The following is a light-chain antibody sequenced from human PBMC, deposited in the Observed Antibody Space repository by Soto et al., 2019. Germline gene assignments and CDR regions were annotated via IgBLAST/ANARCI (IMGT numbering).Light chain of an antibody. CDR2: GAS. V-gene: IGKV3-15*01. J-gene: IGKJ2*01. CDR3: QQYNNWPPYT. Sequence: EIVMTQSPATLSMSTGETATLSCRASQSVSSNLAWYQQRPGQAPRLLIYGASTRATGIPARFSGSGSGTEFTLTIGSLQSEDFVVYYCQQYNNWPPYTFGQGTKVDIK. CDR1: QSVSSN.